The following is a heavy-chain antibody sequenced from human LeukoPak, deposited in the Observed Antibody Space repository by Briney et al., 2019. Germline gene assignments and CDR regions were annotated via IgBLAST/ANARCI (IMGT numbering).Heavy chain of an antibody. V-gene: IGHV1-69*13. Sequence: ASVTVSFKASGGTFSSYAISWVRQAPGQGLEWMGGIIPIFGTANYAQKFQGRVTITADESTSTAYMELSSLRSEDTAVYYCARVECTNGVCSTFFDYWGQGTLVTVSS. CDR2: IIPIFGTA. J-gene: IGHJ4*02. CDR1: GGTFSSYA. D-gene: IGHD2-8*01. CDR3: ARVECTNGVCSTFFDY.